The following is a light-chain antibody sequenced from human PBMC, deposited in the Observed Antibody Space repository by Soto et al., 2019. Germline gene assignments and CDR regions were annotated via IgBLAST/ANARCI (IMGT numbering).Light chain of an antibody. CDR2: ATS. CDR3: QQTYRTPLT. V-gene: IGKV1-39*01. J-gene: IGKJ4*01. CDR1: QNINNW. Sequence: DFQMTQSPSTLSASVGDRVTITCRASQNINNWLAWYQQKPGKAPKLLIYATSTLQSGVPSRFNGSVSGTDFTLSISSLQPEDFATYYCQQTYRTPLTFGGGTKVDIK.